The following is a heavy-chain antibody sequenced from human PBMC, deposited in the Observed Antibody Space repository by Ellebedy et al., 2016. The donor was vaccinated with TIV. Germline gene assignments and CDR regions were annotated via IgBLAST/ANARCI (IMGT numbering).Heavy chain of an antibody. V-gene: IGHV4-30-4*01. Sequence: SETLSLTXTVSGGSISSGDYYWSWIRQPPGKGLEWIGYIYYSGSTYYNPSLKSRVTISVDTSKNQFSLKLSSVTAADTAVYYCARGGSSWFWYVGMDVWGQGTTVTVSS. CDR2: IYYSGST. CDR3: ARGGSSWFWYVGMDV. D-gene: IGHD6-13*01. J-gene: IGHJ6*02. CDR1: GGSISSGDYY.